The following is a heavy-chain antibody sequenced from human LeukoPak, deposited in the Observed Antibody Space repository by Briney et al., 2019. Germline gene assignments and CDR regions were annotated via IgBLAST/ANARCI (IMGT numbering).Heavy chain of an antibody. Sequence: GGSLRLYCAASGFTFSSYGMHWVRQAPGKGLEWVAFIRYDGSNKYYADSVKGRFTISRDNSKNTLYLQMNSLRAEDTAVYYCAKDMTTVSYFDYWGQGTLVTVSS. CDR3: AKDMTTVSYFDY. CDR1: GFTFSSYG. J-gene: IGHJ4*02. CDR2: IRYDGSNK. V-gene: IGHV3-30*02. D-gene: IGHD4-11*01.